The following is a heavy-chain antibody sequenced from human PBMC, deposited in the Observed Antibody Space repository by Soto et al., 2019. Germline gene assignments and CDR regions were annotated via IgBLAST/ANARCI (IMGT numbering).Heavy chain of an antibody. CDR1: GFTFSSYS. CDR3: AGGSVKYYYYYGMEV. J-gene: IGHJ6*02. Sequence: GGSLRLSCAASGFTFSSYSMNWVRQAPGKGLEWVSYISSSSSTIYYADSVKGRFTISRDNAKNSLYLQMNSLRDEDTAVYYCAGGSVKYYYYYGMEVWGQGTTVTVSS. D-gene: IGHD4-4*01. V-gene: IGHV3-48*02. CDR2: ISSSSSTI.